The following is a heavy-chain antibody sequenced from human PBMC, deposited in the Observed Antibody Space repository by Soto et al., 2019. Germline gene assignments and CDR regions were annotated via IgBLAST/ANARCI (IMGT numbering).Heavy chain of an antibody. CDR3: ARGGASSKWFDP. CDR2: ISNSGTT. D-gene: IGHD3-10*01. V-gene: IGHV4-31*03. CDR1: GGSISSDPSV. J-gene: IGHJ5*02. Sequence: TRSPTCTVAGGSISSDPSVWSWIRQVPGKGPEWIAFISNSGTTSYNPSLRSRVTISADTYKSQFYLNLTSVTAADTAVYYCARGGASSKWFDPWGQGTLVTASS.